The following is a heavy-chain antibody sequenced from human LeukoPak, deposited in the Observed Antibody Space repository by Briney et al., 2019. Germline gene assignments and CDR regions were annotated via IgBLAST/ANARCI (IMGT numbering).Heavy chain of an antibody. CDR1: GFTFTSYA. Sequence: GGSLRLSCAASGFTFTSYAMSWVRQAPGKGLEWISYISSSSGTIYYADSVKGRFTISRDNAKNSLYLQMNSLRAEDTAVYYCARGRDLFDSWGQGTLVIVSS. V-gene: IGHV3-48*04. CDR2: ISSSSGTI. J-gene: IGHJ4*02. CDR3: ARGRDLFDS.